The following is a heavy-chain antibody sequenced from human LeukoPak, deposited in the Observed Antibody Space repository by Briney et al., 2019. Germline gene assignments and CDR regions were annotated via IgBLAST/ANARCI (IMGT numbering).Heavy chain of an antibody. CDR3: ARDNYYYYMDV. CDR1: GFTFSSHS. CDR2: ISSGSTAM. V-gene: IGHV3-48*01. Sequence: GGSLRLSCAASGFTFSSHSMHWVRQAPGKGLEWISYISSGSTAMYYADSVKGRFTISRDNARNSLYLQMNILRAEDTAVYYCARDNYYYYMDVWGKGTTVTISS. J-gene: IGHJ6*03.